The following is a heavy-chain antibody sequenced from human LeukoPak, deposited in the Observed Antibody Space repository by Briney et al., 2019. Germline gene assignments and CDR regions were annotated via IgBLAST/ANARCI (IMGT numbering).Heavy chain of an antibody. D-gene: IGHD3-10*01. Sequence: GGSLRLSCAASGFTISSYGMSWVRQAPGKGLEWVSSISCGTTYYADSVKGRFTISRDNSKSIVSLQMNSLRAEDTAVYYCAKSVYASGNYWGQGTLVTVSS. J-gene: IGHJ4*02. CDR1: GFTISSYG. CDR3: AKSVYASGNY. CDR2: ISCGTT. V-gene: IGHV3-23*01.